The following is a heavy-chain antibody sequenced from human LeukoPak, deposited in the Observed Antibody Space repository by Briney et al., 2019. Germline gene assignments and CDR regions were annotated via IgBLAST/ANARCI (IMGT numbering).Heavy chain of an antibody. V-gene: IGHV4-59*08. D-gene: IGHD3-9*01. CDR1: GGSISSYY. CDR2: IYYSGST. J-gene: IGHJ5*02. Sequence: PSETLSLTCTVSGGSISSYYWNWIRQPPGKGLEWIGYIYYSGSTNYNPSLKSRVTISVDTSKNQFSLKLSSVTAADTAVYYCASSRLLRYFDWTWGQGTLVTVSS. CDR3: ASSRLLRYFDWT.